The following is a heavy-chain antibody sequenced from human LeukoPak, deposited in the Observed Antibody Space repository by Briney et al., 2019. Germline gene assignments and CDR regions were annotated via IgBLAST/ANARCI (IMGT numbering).Heavy chain of an antibody. D-gene: IGHD3-10*01. CDR1: GYTFTSYD. Sequence: ASVKVSCKASGYTFTSYDINWVRQATGQGLEWMGWMNPSSGNTGYAQKFQGRVTMTRNTSISTAYMELSSLRSEDTAVYYCARGDYYGSGSYLLFDPWGQGTLVTVSS. J-gene: IGHJ5*02. CDR2: MNPSSGNT. CDR3: ARGDYYGSGSYLLFDP. V-gene: IGHV1-8*01.